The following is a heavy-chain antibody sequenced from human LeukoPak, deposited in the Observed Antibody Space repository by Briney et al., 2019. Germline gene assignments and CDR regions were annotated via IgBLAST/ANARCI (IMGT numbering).Heavy chain of an antibody. CDR2: ISGSGGGT. Sequence: HPGGTLRLSCAASGFTFTSYAMSWVRQAPGKGLEWVSAISGSGGGTYYADSVKGRFTISRDNSKNTLYLQMNSLRAEDTAVYYCAKGDFYGDYPYGMDVWGQGTTVTVSS. D-gene: IGHD3-3*01. CDR1: GFTFTSYA. V-gene: IGHV3-23*01. J-gene: IGHJ6*02. CDR3: AKGDFYGDYPYGMDV.